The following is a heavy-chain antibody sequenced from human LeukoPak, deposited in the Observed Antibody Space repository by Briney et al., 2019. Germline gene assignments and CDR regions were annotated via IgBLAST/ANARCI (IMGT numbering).Heavy chain of an antibody. CDR3: ATLLTGTLSWSDP. D-gene: IGHD3-9*01. J-gene: IGHJ5*02. CDR2: INAGNGNT. Sequence: GASVKVSCKASGYTFTNYAMHWVRQAPGQRLEWMGWINAGNGNTKYSQKFQGRVTITRDTSANTAYMELSGLRSEDTAVYYCATLLTGTLSWSDPWGQGTLVTVSS. CDR1: GYTFTNYA. V-gene: IGHV1-3*01.